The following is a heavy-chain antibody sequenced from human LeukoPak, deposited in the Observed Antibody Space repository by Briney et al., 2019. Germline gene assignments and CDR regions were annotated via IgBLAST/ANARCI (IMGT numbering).Heavy chain of an antibody. V-gene: IGHV1-8*01. D-gene: IGHD2-21*01. CDR3: ARPPGNCGGAAKRPDSCYYWYFDI. J-gene: IGHJ2*01. CDR1: GYTFASYG. CDR2: MDPNTGDT. Sequence: ASVKVSCKASGYTFASYGINWVRQVTGQGPEWMGWMDPNTGDTAYAQTFQGRVTMTRDTSIRTAYMELSGLSSEDTAVYYCARPPGNCGGAAKRPDSCYYWYFDIWGRGTPVTVSS.